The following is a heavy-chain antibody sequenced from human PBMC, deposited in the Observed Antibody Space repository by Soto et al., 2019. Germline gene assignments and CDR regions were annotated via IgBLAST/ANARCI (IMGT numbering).Heavy chain of an antibody. V-gene: IGHV3-48*01. J-gene: IGHJ6*02. D-gene: IGHD3-9*01. Sequence: GGSLRLSCAASENIFSTYNMNWIRQAPGKGLEWVSYISADSKGTYYAESVKGRFTISRDNSKNTLYLQMNSLRAEDTAVYYYRGDILTGNYYYYGMDVWGQGTTVTVSS. CDR2: ISADSKGT. CDR3: RGDILTGNYYYYGMDV. CDR1: ENIFSTYN.